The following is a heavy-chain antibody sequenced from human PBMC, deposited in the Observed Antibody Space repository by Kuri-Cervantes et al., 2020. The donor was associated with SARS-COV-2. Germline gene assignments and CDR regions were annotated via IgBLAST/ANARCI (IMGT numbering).Heavy chain of an antibody. V-gene: IGHV4-34*01. CDR3: ASQRFLEWLPLGAFDV. D-gene: IGHD3-3*01. CDR1: GGSFSGYY. CDR2: INHSGST. Sequence: SQTLSLTCAVYGGSFSGYYWSWIRQPPGKGLEWIGEINHSGSTNYNPSLKSRVTISVDTSKNQFSLKLSSVTAADTAVYYCASQRFLEWLPLGAFDVWGQGTMVTVSS. J-gene: IGHJ3*01.